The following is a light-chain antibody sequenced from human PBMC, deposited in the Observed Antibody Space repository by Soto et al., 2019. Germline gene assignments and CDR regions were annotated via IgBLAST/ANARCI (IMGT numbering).Light chain of an antibody. J-gene: IGLJ2*01. V-gene: IGLV2-8*01. CDR3: CAYAGINTVI. CDR2: RVT. CDR1: SSDVGGYNY. Sequence: QSALTQPPSASGSPGQSVTISCTGTSSDVGGYNYVSWYQQYPGKAPKLLMFRVTERPSGVPDRFSGSKSGNTASLTVSGLQAEDEADYYCCAYAGINTVIFGGGTKLTVL.